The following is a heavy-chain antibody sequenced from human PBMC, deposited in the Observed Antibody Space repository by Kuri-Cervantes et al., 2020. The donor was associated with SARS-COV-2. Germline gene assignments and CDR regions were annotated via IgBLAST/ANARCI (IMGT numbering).Heavy chain of an antibody. CDR2: ISYDGSNK. CDR1: GFTFSSYA. D-gene: IGHD6-13*01. J-gene: IGHJ4*02. CDR3: ARWGRWQQLVEGYFDY. V-gene: IGHV3-30-3*01. Sequence: LSLTCAASGFTFSSYAMHWVRQAPGKGLEWVAVISYDGSNKYYADSVKGRFTISRDNSKNTLYLQMNSLRAEDTAVCYCARWGRWQQLVEGYFDYWGQGTLVTVSS.